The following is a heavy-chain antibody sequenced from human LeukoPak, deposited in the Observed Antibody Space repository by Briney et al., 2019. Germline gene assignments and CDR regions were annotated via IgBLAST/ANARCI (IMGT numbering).Heavy chain of an antibody. CDR3: ARLGAMVDY. J-gene: IGHJ4*02. CDR2: IYDSGDT. Sequence: PSETLSLTCTVSGVSISSYDWSWIRQPPGKGLEWIWYIYDSGDTNYNPSLKSRVNISVDTSKNQFSLKLSSVTAADTAVYYCARLGAMVDYWGQGTLVTVSS. D-gene: IGHD1-26*01. V-gene: IGHV4-59*08. CDR1: GVSISSYD.